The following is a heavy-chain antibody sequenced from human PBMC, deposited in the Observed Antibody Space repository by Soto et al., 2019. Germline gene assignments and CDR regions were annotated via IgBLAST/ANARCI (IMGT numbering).Heavy chain of an antibody. CDR1: GGSISSSSYY. V-gene: IGHV4-39*01. CDR2: IYYSGST. J-gene: IGHJ4*02. CDR3: AGLKYLHSSDYLAH. D-gene: IGHD3-22*01. Sequence: SETLSLTCTVSGGSISSSSYYWGWIRQPPGKGLEWIGSIYYSGSTYYNPSLKSRVTISVDTSKNQFSLKLSSVSAADTAVYHCAGLKYLHSSDYLAHWGQGTRVTVSS.